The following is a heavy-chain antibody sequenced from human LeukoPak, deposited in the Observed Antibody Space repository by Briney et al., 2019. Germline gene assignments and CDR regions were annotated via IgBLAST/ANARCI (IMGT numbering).Heavy chain of an antibody. J-gene: IGHJ4*02. CDR1: GFSFSDYY. V-gene: IGHV3-11*04. Sequence: PGGSLRLSCAASGFSFSDYYMSWIRQAPGKGLEWVSMISSSGGSVSYADSVRGRFTFSRDNAKNSLYLQMNSLRAEDTAVYYCARTRHCSTTSCLFYLDYWGQGILVTVSS. CDR2: ISSSGGSV. CDR3: ARTRHCSTTSCLFYLDY. D-gene: IGHD2-2*01.